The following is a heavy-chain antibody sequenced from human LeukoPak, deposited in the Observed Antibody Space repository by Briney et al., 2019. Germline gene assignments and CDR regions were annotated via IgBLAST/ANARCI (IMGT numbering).Heavy chain of an antibody. CDR2: ISSSSSTI. V-gene: IGHV3-48*01. CDR1: GFTFSSYS. J-gene: IGHJ6*02. Sequence: PGGSLRLSCAASGFTFSSYSMNWVRQAPGKGLEWVSYISSSSSTIYYADSVRGRFTISRDNAKNSLYLQMNSLRAEDTAVYYCARLVYNYYGMDVWGQGTTVTVSS. CDR3: ARLVYNYYGMDV. D-gene: IGHD2-2*01.